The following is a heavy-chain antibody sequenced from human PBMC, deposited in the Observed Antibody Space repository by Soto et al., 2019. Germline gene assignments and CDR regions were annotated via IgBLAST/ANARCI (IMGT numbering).Heavy chain of an antibody. Sequence: GESLTISCRGSGYRFTSYWIAWVRPLPGKGLEWMGSIYPGDSDTKYSPSFQGQVTISVDKSISTAADTAIYFCARAERFPRSWFDSWGQGTQVTVSA. V-gene: IGHV5-51*01. CDR3: WFDS. CDR1: GYRFTSYW. D-gene: IGHD3-3*01. J-gene: IGHJ5*01. CDR2: IYPGDSDT.